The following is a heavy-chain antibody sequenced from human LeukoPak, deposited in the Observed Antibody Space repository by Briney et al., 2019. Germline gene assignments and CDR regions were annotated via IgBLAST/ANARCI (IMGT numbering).Heavy chain of an antibody. Sequence: SETLSLTCTVSGASISSFYRSWIRQPPGKGLEWIAYIYYSGSTKSNPSLKSRVTISVDTSKNQFSLKVSSVTAADTAGYDCARGTSNVLGHFDWLHMDVWGKGTTVTVSS. J-gene: IGHJ6*03. CDR2: IYYSGST. V-gene: IGHV4-59*01. D-gene: IGHD3-9*01. CDR3: ARGTSNVLGHFDWLHMDV. CDR1: GASISSFY.